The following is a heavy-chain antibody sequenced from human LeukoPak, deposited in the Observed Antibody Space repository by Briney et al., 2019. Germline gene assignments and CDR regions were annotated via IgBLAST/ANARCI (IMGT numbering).Heavy chain of an antibody. J-gene: IGHJ4*02. D-gene: IGHD2-2*01. CDR3: ARQNLVPSAYIDY. CDR1: GGSFSGYY. CDR2: INHSGST. Sequence: PSETLSLTCAVYGGSFSGYYWSWIRQPPGKGLEWIGEINHSGSTNYNPSLKSRVTISVDTSKNQFSLKLSSVTAADTAVYYCARQNLVPSAYIDYWGQGILVTVSS. V-gene: IGHV4-34*01.